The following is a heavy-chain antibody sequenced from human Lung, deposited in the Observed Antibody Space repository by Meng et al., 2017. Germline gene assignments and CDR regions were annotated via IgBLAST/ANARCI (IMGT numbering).Heavy chain of an antibody. CDR2: INPNSGGT. J-gene: IGHJ4*02. CDR3: AKALGWGSSPDY. V-gene: IGHV1-2*06. Sequence: QVQLVQSGSDVKNPWALVKVSCKASGYTFTAYYIHWVRQAPGQGLEWMGRINPNSGGTNFAQKFQGRVIMTRDTSISTAYMELSSLGFDDTAVYYCAKALGWGSSPDYWGQGILVTVSS. CDR1: GYTFTAYY. D-gene: IGHD2-21*01.